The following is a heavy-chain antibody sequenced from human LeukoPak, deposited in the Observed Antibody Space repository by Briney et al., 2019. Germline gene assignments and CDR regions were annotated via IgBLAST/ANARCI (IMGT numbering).Heavy chain of an antibody. CDR2: ISSGSDNT. CDR1: GFTFSNYA. D-gene: IGHD2-2*01. V-gene: IGHV3-23*01. Sequence: GGSLRLSCVASGFTFSNYAMTWARQAPGKGLEWVSTISSGSDNTYYADSVKGRFTISRDNSKNTLYLQVNSLRVEDTAVYYCYCSSSTCYAGRGFSWGQGTLLTVSS. CDR3: YCSSSTCYAGRGFS. J-gene: IGHJ5*02.